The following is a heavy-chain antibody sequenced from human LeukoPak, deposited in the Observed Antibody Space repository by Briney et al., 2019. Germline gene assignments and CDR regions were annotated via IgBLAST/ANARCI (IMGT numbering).Heavy chain of an antibody. CDR2: IYPGDSDT. CDR3: ARGDTAMVLDY. CDR1: GYSFTSYW. J-gene: IGHJ4*02. V-gene: IGHV5-51*01. Sequence: GESLKISCKGSGYSFTSYWIGWVRHLPGKGLEWMGIIYPGDSDTRYSPSFQGQVTISADKSTSTAYLQWSSLKASGTAMYYCARGDTAMVLDYWGQGTLVTVSS. D-gene: IGHD5-18*01.